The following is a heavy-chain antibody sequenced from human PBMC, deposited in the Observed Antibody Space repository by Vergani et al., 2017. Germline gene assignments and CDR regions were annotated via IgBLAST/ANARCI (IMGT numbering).Heavy chain of an antibody. CDR3: AKPSYDSSGYYGF. Sequence: VQLLESGGGLVQPGGSLRLSCAASGFTFSPYAMNWVRQAPGKGLVWVAVISNDGSNKFYADSVKGRITISRDNSRNTVYLQMNSLRAEDTAVYYCAKPSYDSSGYYGFWGQGTLVTVSS. CDR2: ISNDGSNK. D-gene: IGHD3-22*01. V-gene: IGHV3-30-3*02. CDR1: GFTFSPYA. J-gene: IGHJ4*02.